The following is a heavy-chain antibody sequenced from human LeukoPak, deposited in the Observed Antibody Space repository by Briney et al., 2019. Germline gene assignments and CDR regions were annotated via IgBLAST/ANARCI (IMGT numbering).Heavy chain of an antibody. CDR1: GFTFSSYA. Sequence: PGGSLRLSCAASGFTFSSYAMSWVRQAPGKGLEWVSAISGSGGSTYYADSVKGRFTISRDNAKNTLYLQMNSLRAEDTAVYYCARGDVSSSSGLWYYYDMDVWGQGTTVTVSS. CDR3: ARGDVSSSSGLWYYYDMDV. V-gene: IGHV3-23*01. D-gene: IGHD6-19*01. CDR2: ISGSGGST. J-gene: IGHJ6*02.